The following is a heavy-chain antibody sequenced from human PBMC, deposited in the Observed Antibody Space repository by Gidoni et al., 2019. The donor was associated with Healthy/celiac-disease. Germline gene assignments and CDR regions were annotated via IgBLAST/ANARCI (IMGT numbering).Heavy chain of an antibody. J-gene: IGHJ4*02. Sequence: EVQLVQSGAEVKKPGESLRIPGKGSGYSFTSSWISWVRQMPGKGLEWMGRIDPSDSYTNYSPSFKGHVTISADKSISTAYLQWSSLKASDTAMYYCASSHKHEKWELLYYWGQGTLVTVSS. D-gene: IGHD1-26*01. CDR3: ASSHKHEKWELLYY. CDR2: IDPSDSYT. V-gene: IGHV5-10-1*03. CDR1: GYSFTSSW.